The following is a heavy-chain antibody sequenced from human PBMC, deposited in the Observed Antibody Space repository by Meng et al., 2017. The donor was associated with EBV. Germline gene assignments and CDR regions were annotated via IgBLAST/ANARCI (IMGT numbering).Heavy chain of an antibody. CDR3: ARGRWLQPGSYFDY. J-gene: IGHJ4*02. CDR2: INHSGST. CDR1: GGSFSGYY. D-gene: IGHD5-24*01. V-gene: IGHV4-34*01. Sequence: QVQLQRWGEGLLKPSETLSLTCAVYGGSFSGYYWSWIRQPPGKGLEWIGEINHSGSTNYNPSLKSRVTISVDTSKNQFSLKLSSVTAADTAVYYCARGRWLQPGSYFDYWGQGTLVTVSS.